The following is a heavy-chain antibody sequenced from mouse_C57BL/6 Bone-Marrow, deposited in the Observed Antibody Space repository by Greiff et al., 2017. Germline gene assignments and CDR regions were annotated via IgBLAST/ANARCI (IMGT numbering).Heavy chain of an antibody. J-gene: IGHJ2*01. Sequence: QVQLQQSGAELVRPGTSVKVSCKASGYAFTNYLIEWVKQRPGQGLEWIGVINPGSGGTNYNEKLKGKATLTADKSSSTAYMQLSSLTSEDSAVYFCARSTTTVVATRYFDYWGQGTTLTVSS. CDR3: ARSTTTVVATRYFDY. CDR1: GYAFTNYL. D-gene: IGHD1-1*01. CDR2: INPGSGGT. V-gene: IGHV1-54*01.